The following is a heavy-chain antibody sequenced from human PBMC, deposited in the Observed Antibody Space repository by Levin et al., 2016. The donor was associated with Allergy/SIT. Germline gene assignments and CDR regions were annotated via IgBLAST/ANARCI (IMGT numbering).Heavy chain of an antibody. V-gene: IGHV1-24*01. J-gene: IGHJ6*02. CDR1: GYTLTELS. D-gene: IGHD2/OR15-2a*01. CDR3: ATDSFSGIVGRYGMDV. CDR2: FDPEDGET. Sequence: ASVKVSCKVSGYTLTELSMHWVRQAPGKGLEWMGGFDPEDGETIYAQKFQGRVTMTEDTSTDTAYMELSSLRSEDTAVYYCATDSFSGIVGRYGMDVWGQGTTVTVSS.